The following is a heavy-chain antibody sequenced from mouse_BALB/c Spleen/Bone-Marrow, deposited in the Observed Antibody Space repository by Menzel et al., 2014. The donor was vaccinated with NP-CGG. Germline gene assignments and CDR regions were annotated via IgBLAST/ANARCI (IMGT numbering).Heavy chain of an antibody. Sequence: VQLQQSGAELVRPGTSVKVSCKASGYAFXNYLIEWVKQRPVQGLEWIGVVNPGSGGANYNAKFKGKATLTADKSSSTAYMQLSSLTSDDSAVYFCAREWTARAVDYWGQGTTLTVSS. CDR1: GYAFXNYL. V-gene: IGHV1-54*01. CDR2: VNPGSGGA. D-gene: IGHD3-2*01. J-gene: IGHJ2*01. CDR3: AREWTARAVDY.